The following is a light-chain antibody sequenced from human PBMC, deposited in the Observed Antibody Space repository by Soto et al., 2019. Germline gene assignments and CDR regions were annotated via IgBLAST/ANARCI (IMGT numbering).Light chain of an antibody. CDR1: ENIKNR. V-gene: IGKV3-15*01. CDR2: DAF. CDR3: QQYDDWPLT. J-gene: IGKJ4*01. Sequence: EKVMTQSPATLSVSPGERATLSCRASENIKNRLAWYQQKPGQGPRLLIYDAFTRATDIPARFSGSASGTEFNLNISSLQTEDSAFYYCQQYDDWPLTLGGGTKVEIK.